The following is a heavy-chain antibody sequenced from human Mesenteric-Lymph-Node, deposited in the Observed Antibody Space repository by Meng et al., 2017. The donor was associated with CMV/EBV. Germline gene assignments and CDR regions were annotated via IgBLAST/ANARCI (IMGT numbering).Heavy chain of an antibody. CDR1: GFTFSYYS. Sequence: GESLKISCAASGFTFSYYSMNWVRQAPGKGLEWVSSINPSSTTHIYYADSVKGRFTISRDNANSSLYLQMNSLRAEDTAVYYCARLFGTDGNPPYYLDYWGQGILVTVSS. CDR2: INPSSTTHI. J-gene: IGHJ4*02. CDR3: ARLFGTDGNPPYYLDY. D-gene: IGHD3/OR15-3a*01. V-gene: IGHV3-21*01.